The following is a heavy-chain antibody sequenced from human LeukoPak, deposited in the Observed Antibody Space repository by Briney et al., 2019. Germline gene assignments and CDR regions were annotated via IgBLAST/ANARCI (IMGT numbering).Heavy chain of an antibody. Sequence: GGSLRLSCAASGFTFSGYWMHWVRQVPGKGLVWVSRINDDGRYTVYADSVKGRFTISRDNAKNTLYPQMNSLRAEDTAVYYCAREILAPGKTLDYWGQGALVTVSS. CDR3: AREILAPGKTLDY. CDR1: GFTFSGYW. V-gene: IGHV3-74*01. J-gene: IGHJ4*02. CDR2: INDDGRYT.